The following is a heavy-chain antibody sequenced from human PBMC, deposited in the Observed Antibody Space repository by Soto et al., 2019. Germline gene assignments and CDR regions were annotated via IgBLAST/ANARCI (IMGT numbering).Heavy chain of an antibody. D-gene: IGHD3-10*01. J-gene: IGHJ5*02. CDR1: GFSVSSSH. CDR3: AKLGPYGSESYSFRYNWIDP. CDR2: IYSGGAT. V-gene: IGHV3-53*01. Sequence: EVQLVDSGGGLIQPGGSLRLSCAASGFSVSSSHMIWVRQAPGKGLEWVSVIYSGGATYYAVSVKGRFTISRDRSKNTVYLQMDGLRTEDTAVYHCAKLGPYGSESYSFRYNWIDPCGQGTLVTVSS.